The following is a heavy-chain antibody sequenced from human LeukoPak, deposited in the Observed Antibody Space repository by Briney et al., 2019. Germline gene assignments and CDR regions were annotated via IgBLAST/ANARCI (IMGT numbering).Heavy chain of an antibody. CDR1: GGSISSGSYY. CDR3: ARDSRITMIVVPFDI. Sequence: PSQTLSLTCTVSGGSISSGSYYWSWIRQPARKGLEWIGRIYTSGSTNYNPSLKSRVTISVDTSKNQFSLKLSSVTAADTAVYYCARDSRITMIVVPFDIWGQGTMVTVSS. V-gene: IGHV4-61*02. CDR2: IYTSGST. D-gene: IGHD3-22*01. J-gene: IGHJ3*02.